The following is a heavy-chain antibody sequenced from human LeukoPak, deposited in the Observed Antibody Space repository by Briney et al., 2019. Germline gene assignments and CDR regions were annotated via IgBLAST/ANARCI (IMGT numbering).Heavy chain of an antibody. CDR2: ISGSGGST. V-gene: IGHV3-23*01. J-gene: IGHJ4*02. CDR3: ANFREGYNLLGN. CDR1: GFTFSSYA. D-gene: IGHD5-24*01. Sequence: SGGSLRLSCAASGFTFSSYAMHWVRQAPGKGLEWVSAISGSGGSTYYADSVKGRFTISRDNSKNTLYLQMNSLRAEDTAVYYCANFREGYNLLGNWGQGTLVTVSS.